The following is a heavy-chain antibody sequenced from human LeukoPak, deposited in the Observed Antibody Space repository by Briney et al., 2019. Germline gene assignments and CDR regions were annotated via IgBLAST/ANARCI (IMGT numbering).Heavy chain of an antibody. CDR3: ARLSRSNWGSDY. CDR1: GGSFRGYY. V-gene: IGHV4-34*01. Sequence: SETLSLTCAVYGGSFRGYYWSWIRQPPGKGLEWIGEINHSGSTNYNPSLKSRVTISVDTSKNQFSLKLTSVTAADTAVYYCARLSRSNWGSDYWGQGTMVTVSS. J-gene: IGHJ4*02. D-gene: IGHD7-27*01. CDR2: INHSGST.